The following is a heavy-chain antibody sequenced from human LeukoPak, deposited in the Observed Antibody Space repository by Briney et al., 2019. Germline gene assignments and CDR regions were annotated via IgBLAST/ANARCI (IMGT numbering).Heavy chain of an antibody. V-gene: IGHV3-48*04. Sequence: PGGSLRLSCVASGFTFSDYSMNWVRQAPGKGLEWVSYIISSSSTIYYAASVKGRFTISRDNAKNSLYLQMNSLRAEDTAVCYCARDRRYSGYGDYWGQGTLVTVSS. CDR1: GFTFSDYS. CDR3: ARDRRYSGYGDY. J-gene: IGHJ4*02. CDR2: IISSSSTI. D-gene: IGHD5-12*01.